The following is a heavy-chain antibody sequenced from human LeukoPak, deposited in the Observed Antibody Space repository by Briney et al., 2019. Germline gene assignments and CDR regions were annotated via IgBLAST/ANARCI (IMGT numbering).Heavy chain of an antibody. D-gene: IGHD3-16*02. Sequence: GASVKVSCKASGYTFTGYYMHWVRQAPGQGLEWMGLINPNNGGTNYAQNFQGRVTMTRDTSISTAYMELSSLRSDATAVYYCARGYTGYFDHWGQGTLVTVSS. CDR2: INPNNGGT. CDR3: ARGYTGYFDH. V-gene: IGHV1-2*02. CDR1: GYTFTGYY. J-gene: IGHJ4*02.